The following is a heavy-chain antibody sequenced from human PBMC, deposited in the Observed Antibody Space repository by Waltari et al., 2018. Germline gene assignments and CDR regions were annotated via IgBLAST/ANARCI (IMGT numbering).Heavy chain of an antibody. CDR2: ISTDGRTV. Sequence: QVQLVESGGGVVQPGGSLRLSCAASGFTFSSSALPWVRQAPGKGLEWVAVISTDGRTVFYADSVEGRFTISRDNSKSTLYLQLNSLRTEDTAVYYCARDPKLSRPDYFDYWGQGTLVTVSS. CDR1: GFTFSSSA. CDR3: ARDPKLSRPDYFDY. V-gene: IGHV3-30*01. J-gene: IGHJ4*02.